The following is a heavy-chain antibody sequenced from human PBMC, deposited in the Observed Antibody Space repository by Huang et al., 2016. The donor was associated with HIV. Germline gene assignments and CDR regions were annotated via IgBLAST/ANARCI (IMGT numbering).Heavy chain of an antibody. CDR2: VNDSGAT. V-gene: IGHV4-34*02. CDR1: GGSFTGNY. Sequence: QMQLQQRGAGLLKPSETLSLTCGVSGGSFTGNYLTWIRQAPGKGLEWIGEVNDSGATNYNPSLNGRVTISLDKSNRELSLNLRSVTAADTAVYYCARQWTILEWLLGLDVWRQGTTVIVSS. CDR3: ARQWTILEWLLGLDV. D-gene: IGHD3-3*01. J-gene: IGHJ6*02.